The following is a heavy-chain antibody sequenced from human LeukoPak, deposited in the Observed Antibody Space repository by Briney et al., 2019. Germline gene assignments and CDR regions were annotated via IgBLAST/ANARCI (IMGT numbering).Heavy chain of an antibody. CDR1: GYTFVSYG. Sequence: ASVKVSCKASGYTFVSYGITWVRQAPGQGLEWMGWMNPNSGNTGYAQKFQGRVTITRNTSISTAYMELSSLRSEDTAVYYCARGLLRPRRYMDVWGKGTTVTVSS. CDR3: ARGLLRPRRYMDV. V-gene: IGHV1-8*03. CDR2: MNPNSGNT. J-gene: IGHJ6*03. D-gene: IGHD3-3*01.